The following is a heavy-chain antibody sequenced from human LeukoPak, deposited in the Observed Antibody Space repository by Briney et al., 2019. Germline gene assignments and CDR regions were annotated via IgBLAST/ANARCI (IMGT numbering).Heavy chain of an antibody. CDR3: AKGKLTTASSGLDY. Sequence: GGSLRLSCAASGFTVSSNYMSWVRQAPGKGLEWVSVIYSGGSTYYADSVKGRFTISRDNSKNTLYLQMNSLRAEDTAVYYCAKGKLTTASSGLDYWGQGTLVTVSS. V-gene: IGHV3-53*01. CDR1: GFTVSSNY. CDR2: IYSGGST. D-gene: IGHD4/OR15-4a*01. J-gene: IGHJ4*02.